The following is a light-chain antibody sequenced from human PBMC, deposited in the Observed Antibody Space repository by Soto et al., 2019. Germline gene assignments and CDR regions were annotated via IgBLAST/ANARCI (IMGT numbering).Light chain of an antibody. CDR1: QDISNY. CDR2: DAS. V-gene: IGKV1-33*01. CDR3: QQYDNLPLT. J-gene: IGKJ4*01. Sequence: DIQMTQSPSSLSASVGDRVTITCQASQDISNYLNWYQQKPGKAPKLLIYDASNLETVVPARFSGSVSETDFTFTISSLQPEDIATYYCQQYDNLPLTFGGGTKVEIK.